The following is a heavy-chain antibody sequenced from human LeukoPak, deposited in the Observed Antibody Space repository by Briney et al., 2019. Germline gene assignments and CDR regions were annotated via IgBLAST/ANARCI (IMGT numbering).Heavy chain of an antibody. CDR3: AREPFRLGNYYGMDV. CDR1: GGTFSSYA. V-gene: IGHV1-69*04. D-gene: IGHD3-16*01. CDR2: IIPILGIA. Sequence: SVKVSCKASGGTFSSYAISWVRQAPGQGLEWMGRIIPILGIANYAQKFQGRVTITADKSTSTAYMELSSLRSEDTAVYYCAREPFRLGNYYGMDVWGQGTTVTVSS. J-gene: IGHJ6*02.